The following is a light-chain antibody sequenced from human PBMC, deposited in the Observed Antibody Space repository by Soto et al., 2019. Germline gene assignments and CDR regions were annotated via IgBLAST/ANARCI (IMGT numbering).Light chain of an antibody. J-gene: IGKJ4*01. CDR3: QQYGSTPLT. V-gene: IGKV3-20*01. CDR1: QSVSRNY. Sequence: EIVLTQSPGTLSLSPGGRATLCCRASQSVSRNYVAWYQQKPGQAPRLLIYGASSRASGIPDRFSGSGSGADFTLSITRLEPEDFALYYCQQYGSTPLTFGGGTKVEIK. CDR2: GAS.